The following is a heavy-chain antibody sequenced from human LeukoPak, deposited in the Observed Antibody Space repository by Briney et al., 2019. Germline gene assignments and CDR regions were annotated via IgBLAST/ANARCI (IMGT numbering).Heavy chain of an antibody. Sequence: PSETLSLTCTVSGGSISSSSYYWGWVRQPPGKGLEWIGSIYYSGSTYYNPSLKSRVTISVDTSKNPFSLKLSSVTAADTAVYYCARREDGFNYWGQGTLVTVSS. V-gene: IGHV4-39*01. J-gene: IGHJ4*02. CDR3: ARREDGFNY. CDR1: GGSISSSSYY. CDR2: IYYSGST. D-gene: IGHD5-24*01.